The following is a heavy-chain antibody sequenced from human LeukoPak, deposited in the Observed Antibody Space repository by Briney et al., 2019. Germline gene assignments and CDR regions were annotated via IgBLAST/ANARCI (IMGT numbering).Heavy chain of an antibody. CDR3: AALARDY. CDR2: IHNDGST. Sequence: GGSLRLSCAASGFIFSSNYMTWVRQAPGEGLEWVSVIHNDGSTYYTDSVKGRFTISRDNSKNKLYLQMNSLRVEDTAVYYCAALARDYWGQGTLVTVSS. J-gene: IGHJ4*02. V-gene: IGHV3-53*01. D-gene: IGHD3-3*02. CDR1: GFIFSSNY.